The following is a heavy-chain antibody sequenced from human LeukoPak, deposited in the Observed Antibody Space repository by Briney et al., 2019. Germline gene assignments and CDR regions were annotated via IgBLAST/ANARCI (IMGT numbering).Heavy chain of an antibody. V-gene: IGHV1-2*02. CDR2: INPNSGGT. CDR3: ARAPTPEDYYDSSGYYYLGRYFDL. D-gene: IGHD3-22*01. J-gene: IGHJ2*01. CDR1: GYTFTGYY. Sequence: ASVKVSCKASGYTFTGYYMHWVRQAPGQGLEGMGWINPNSGGTNYAQKFQGRVTMTRDTSISTAYMELSRLRSDDTAVYYCARAPTPEDYYDSSGYYYLGRYFDLWGRGTLVTVSS.